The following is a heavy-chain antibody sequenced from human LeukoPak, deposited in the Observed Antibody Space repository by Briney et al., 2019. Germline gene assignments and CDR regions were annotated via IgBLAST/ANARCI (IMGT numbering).Heavy chain of an antibody. V-gene: IGHV4-59*11. J-gene: IGHJ4*02. CDR2: IFYTGST. CDR1: GGSIYSHH. Sequence: PSETLSLTCTVSGGSIYSHHWSWIRQPPGKGQEWIGYIFYTGSTNYNPSLNSRVTISVDTLKNQFSLKLSSVTAADTAVYYCARLAVRVPAAVDYWGQGTLVTVSS. CDR3: ARLAVRVPAAVDY. D-gene: IGHD2-2*01.